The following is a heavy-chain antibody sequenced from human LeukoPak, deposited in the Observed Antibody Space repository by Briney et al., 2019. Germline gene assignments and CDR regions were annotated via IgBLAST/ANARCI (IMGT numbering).Heavy chain of an antibody. CDR1: GGSISSISSNN. CDR2: IHYTGST. CDR3: ARLPTGYPNWFDT. J-gene: IGHJ5*02. D-gene: IGHD5-18*01. Sequence: SETLSLTCAVSGGSISSISSNNWAWIRQPPGKGLELIAAIHYTGSTYYNPSFMSRVTISVDTSKNQFPLKLNSLTATDTAVYYCARLPTGYPNWFDTWGQGILVTVSS. V-gene: IGHV4-39*01.